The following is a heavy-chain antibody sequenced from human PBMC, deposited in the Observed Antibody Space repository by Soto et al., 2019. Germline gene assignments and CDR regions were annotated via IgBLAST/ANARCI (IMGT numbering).Heavy chain of an antibody. V-gene: IGHV3-74*01. J-gene: IGHJ3*02. D-gene: IGHD3-22*01. CDR3: ARDLIMYYDSRVTDAFDI. CDR1: GFTFSSYW. CDR2: INSDGSST. Sequence: PGGSQRLSSTSSGFTFSSYWMHWVRQAPGKGLVWVSRINSDGSSTSYADSVKGRFTISRDNAKNTLYLQMNSLRAEDTAVYYCARDLIMYYDSRVTDAFDIWGQGTMVTVSS.